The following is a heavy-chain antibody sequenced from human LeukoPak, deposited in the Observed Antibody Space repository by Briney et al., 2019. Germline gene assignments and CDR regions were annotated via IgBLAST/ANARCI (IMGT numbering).Heavy chain of an antibody. CDR3: SHGRRFDP. J-gene: IGHJ5*02. Sequence: SETLSLTCTVSGGCISSSSYYWGWIRQPPGRGLEWIGSIYYSGSTYYNPSLKSRVTISVDTSKNQCSLKLSSVIAADAAVYYCSHGRRFDPGGQGTLVTVSS. CDR2: IYYSGST. D-gene: IGHD1-26*01. V-gene: IGHV4-39*01. CDR1: GGCISSSSYY.